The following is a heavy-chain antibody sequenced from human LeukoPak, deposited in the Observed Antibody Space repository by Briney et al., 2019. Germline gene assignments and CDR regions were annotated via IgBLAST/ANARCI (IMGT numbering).Heavy chain of an antibody. V-gene: IGHV4-34*01. CDR3: ARGFATMVRGVVLDF. D-gene: IGHD3-10*01. J-gene: IGHJ4*02. CDR2: IYHSGSN. Sequence: SETLSLTCAVYSGSFSGYYWSWIRQPPGKGLEWIGEIYHSGSNNYNPSLKSRVTISVDTSKNQFSLKLNSVTAADTAVYYCARGFATMVRGVVLDFWGQGTLVTVFS. CDR1: SGSFSGYY.